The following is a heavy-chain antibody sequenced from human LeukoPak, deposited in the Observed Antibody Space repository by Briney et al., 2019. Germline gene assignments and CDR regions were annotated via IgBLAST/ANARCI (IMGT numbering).Heavy chain of an antibody. D-gene: IGHD4-23*01. CDR3: ARTGLRVVTPWGAFDI. CDR1: GFTFSSYW. V-gene: IGHV3-7*01. J-gene: IGHJ3*02. Sequence: GGSLRLSCAASGFTFSSYWMSWVRQAPGKGLEWVANIKQDGSEKYYVDSVKGRFTISRDNAKNSLYLQMNSLRAEDTAVYYCARTGLRVVTPWGAFDIWGQGTMVTVSS. CDR2: IKQDGSEK.